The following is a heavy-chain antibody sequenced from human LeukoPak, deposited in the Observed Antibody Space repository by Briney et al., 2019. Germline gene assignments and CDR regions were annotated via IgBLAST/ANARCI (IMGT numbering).Heavy chain of an antibody. J-gene: IGHJ4*02. CDR2: IKQDGSEK. D-gene: IGHD1-26*01. CDR1: GFTFSSYW. CDR3: ARDFSGTYHQGYNYFDY. V-gene: IGHV3-7*01. Sequence: PGGSLRLSCAASGFTFSSYWMSWVRQAPGKGLEWVANIKQDGSEKYYVDSVKGRFTISRDNAKNSLYLQMNSLGAEDTAVYYCARDFSGTYHQGYNYFDYWGQGTLVTVSS.